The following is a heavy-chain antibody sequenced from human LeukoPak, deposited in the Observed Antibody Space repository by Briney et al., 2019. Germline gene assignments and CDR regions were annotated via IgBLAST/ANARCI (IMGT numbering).Heavy chain of an antibody. CDR1: GDSISSGSYY. J-gene: IGHJ6*03. CDR2: IYSNGDT. D-gene: IGHD6-13*01. V-gene: IGHV4-61*02. CDR3: ASRHSKQQPYYYYMDI. Sequence: PSQTLSLTCTVSGDSISSGSYYWSWIRQPAGKGLEWIGRIYSNGDTKFNPSLKSRVTISLDTSKNQFSLKLSSATAADTAVYYCASRHSKQQPYYYYMDIWGKGTTVTVSS.